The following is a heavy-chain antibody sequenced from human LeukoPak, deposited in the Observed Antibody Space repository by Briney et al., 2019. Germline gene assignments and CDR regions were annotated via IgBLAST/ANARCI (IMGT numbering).Heavy chain of an antibody. J-gene: IGHJ4*02. V-gene: IGHV3-23*01. CDR1: GFTFSSYA. D-gene: IGHD4-23*01. Sequence: GGSLRLSCAASGFTFSSYAMYWVRQAPGKGLEWISVIRGSGRTTYYADSVKGRFTISRDNSKNTLYLQMNSLRAEDTAVYYCARDARDGYGGNPFDYWGQGTLVTVSS. CDR3: ARDARDGYGGNPFDY. CDR2: IRGSGRTT.